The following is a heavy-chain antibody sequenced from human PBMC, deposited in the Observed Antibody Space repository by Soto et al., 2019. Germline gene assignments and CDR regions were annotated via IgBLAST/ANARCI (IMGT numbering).Heavy chain of an antibody. J-gene: IGHJ6*02. CDR1: GFTFSSYA. CDR2: VSAGGNMT. CDR3: ARGDRGGSGSPARTLYSGLDV. D-gene: IGHD3-10*01. Sequence: DVQLLESGGHLVQPGGSLRLSCAASGFTFSSYAMSWVRQAPGKGLEWVSSVSAGGNMTYYSGFVKGRFTISRDNSNNALFLQMNGLRIEDTALYYCARGDRGGSGSPARTLYSGLDVWSQGARVTVS. V-gene: IGHV3-23*01.